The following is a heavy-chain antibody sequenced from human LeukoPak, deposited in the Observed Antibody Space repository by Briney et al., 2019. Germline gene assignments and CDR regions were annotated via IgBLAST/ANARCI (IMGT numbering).Heavy chain of an antibody. D-gene: IGHD6-19*01. CDR3: ARASAGIAVVGRFDP. Sequence: PGGSLRLSCAASGFIFSRYWMSWIRQAPGKGLEWVANINQDGSENYYVDSVKGRFTISRDNVKNSLYLQMNSPRAEDTAVYYCARASAGIAVVGRFDPWGQGTLVTVSS. CDR1: GFIFSRYW. V-gene: IGHV3-7*01. CDR2: INQDGSEN. J-gene: IGHJ5*02.